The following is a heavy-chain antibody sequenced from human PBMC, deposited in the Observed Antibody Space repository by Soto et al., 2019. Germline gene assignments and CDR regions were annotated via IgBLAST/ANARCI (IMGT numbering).Heavy chain of an antibody. CDR3: ARGPVEMAPDY. V-gene: IGHV1-69*12. J-gene: IGHJ4*02. CDR1: GGTFSSYA. CDR2: IIPIFGTA. Sequence: QVQLVQSGAEVKKPGSSVKVSCKASGGTFSSYAISWVRQAPGQGLEWRGGIIPIFGTANYAQKFQGRVTITADESTRKACMELSSLRAEETAVYYCARGPVEMAPDYWGQGTLVTVSS. D-gene: IGHD2-15*01.